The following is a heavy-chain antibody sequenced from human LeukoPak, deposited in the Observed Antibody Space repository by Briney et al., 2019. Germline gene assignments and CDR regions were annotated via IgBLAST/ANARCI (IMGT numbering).Heavy chain of an antibody. Sequence: PGGSLRLSCAASGFTFSSYSMNWVRQAPGKGLEWVSSISSSSSYIYYADSVKGRFTISRDNAKNSLYLQMNSLRAEDTAVYYCARDRDYYDGSGYCPFDYWGQGTLVTVSS. J-gene: IGHJ4*02. CDR1: GFTFSSYS. CDR2: ISSSSSYI. D-gene: IGHD3-22*01. V-gene: IGHV3-21*01. CDR3: ARDRDYYDGSGYCPFDY.